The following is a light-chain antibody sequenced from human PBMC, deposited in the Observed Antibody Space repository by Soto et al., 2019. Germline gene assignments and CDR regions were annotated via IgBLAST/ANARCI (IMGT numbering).Light chain of an antibody. CDR1: SSDVGGYNY. J-gene: IGLJ2*01. CDR3: SSYTSSSPYEV. Sequence: QSVLTQPASVSGSPGQSITISCTGTSSDVGGYNYVSWYQEHPGKASKLMIYDVSNRPSGVSNRFSGSKSGNTDSMTISGLQAEDEADYYCSSYTSSSPYEVFGGETKVTVL. V-gene: IGLV2-14*01. CDR2: DVS.